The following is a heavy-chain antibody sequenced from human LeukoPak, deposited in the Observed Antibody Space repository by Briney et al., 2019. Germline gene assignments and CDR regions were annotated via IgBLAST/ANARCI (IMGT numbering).Heavy chain of an antibody. CDR2: SHYSGST. V-gene: IGHV4-39*01. D-gene: IGHD2-21*02. Sequence: KPSETLSLTCSVSGGSVSSSSYYWGWVRQPPGKGLEWIGSSHYSGSTYYNPSLKSRVTISGDTSKNQFSLKLRSVTAADTAVYYCASLVVVVVTASEIDYWGQGTLVTVSS. CDR3: ASLVVVVVTASEIDY. J-gene: IGHJ4*02. CDR1: GGSVSSSSYY.